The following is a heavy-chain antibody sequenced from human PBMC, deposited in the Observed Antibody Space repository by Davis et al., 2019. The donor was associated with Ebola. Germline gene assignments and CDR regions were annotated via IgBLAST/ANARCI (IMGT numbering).Heavy chain of an antibody. J-gene: IGHJ4*02. CDR2: ISGSGFNI. CDR1: GFSIATHA. D-gene: IGHD1-26*01. CDR3: AKVAWERADLNYFDY. Sequence: GESLKISCAASGFSIATHAMTWVRQAPGKGLEWVSVISGSGFNIHYRDSVTGRFTISRDLSNNMVYLQMNSLRAEDTAVYYCAKVAWERADLNYFDYWGQGTQVTVSS. V-gene: IGHV3-23*01.